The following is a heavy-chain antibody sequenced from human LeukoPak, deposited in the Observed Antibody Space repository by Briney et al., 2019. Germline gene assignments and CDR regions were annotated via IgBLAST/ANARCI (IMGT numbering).Heavy chain of an antibody. CDR2: IYTIRSI. CDR1: GGSISSGSYY. J-gene: IGHJ4*02. CDR3: AREGDVEMAEGDYFDY. V-gene: IGHV4-61*02. Sequence: SQTLSLTCTVSGGSISSGSYYWSWIRQPAGKGLEWIGRIYTIRSINYNPSLKSRVTISVDTSKNQFSLKSSPVTAADTAVYYCAREGDVEMAEGDYFDYWGQGTLVTVSS. D-gene: IGHD5-24*01.